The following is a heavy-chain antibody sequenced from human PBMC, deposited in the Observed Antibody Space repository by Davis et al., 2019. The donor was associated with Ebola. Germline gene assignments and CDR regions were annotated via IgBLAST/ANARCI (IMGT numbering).Heavy chain of an antibody. CDR2: ISSSSSYI. J-gene: IGHJ6*03. Sequence: GESLKISCAASGFTFSSYSMNWVRQAPGKGLEWVSSISSSSSYIYYADSVKGRFTISRDNAKNSLYLQMNSLRAEDTAVYYCARARGAGNLYMDVWGKGTTVTVSS. V-gene: IGHV3-21*01. CDR3: ARARGAGNLYMDV. CDR1: GFTFSSYS.